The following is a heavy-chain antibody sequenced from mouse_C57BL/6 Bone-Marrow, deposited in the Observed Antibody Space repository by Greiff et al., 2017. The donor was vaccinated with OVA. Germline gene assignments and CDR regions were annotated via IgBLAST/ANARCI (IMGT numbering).Heavy chain of an antibody. V-gene: IGHV1-15*01. CDR1: GYTFTDYE. J-gene: IGHJ2*01. D-gene: IGHD2-5*01. CDR3: TRRYGVTSFDY. Sequence: VQLQQSGAELVRPGASVTLSCKASGYTFTDYEMHWVKQTPVHGLEWIGAIDPETGGTAYNQKFKGKAILTADKSSSTAYMELRSLTSEDSADYYCTRRYGVTSFDYWGQGTTLTVSS. CDR2: IDPETGGT.